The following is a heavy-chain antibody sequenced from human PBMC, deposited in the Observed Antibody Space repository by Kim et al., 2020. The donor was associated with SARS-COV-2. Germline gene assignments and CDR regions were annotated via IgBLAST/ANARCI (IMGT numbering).Heavy chain of an antibody. V-gene: IGHV3-30*18. Sequence: GGSLRLSCAASGFIFNTYGMNWVRQAPGKGLEWVAVITFDGGNQQYSDSVKGRFSISRDNSQNTVYLQMNSLRPEDTAIYYCDKMKTIVYFDHWGQGTLVTVSA. CDR1: GFIFNTYG. CDR3: DKMKTIVYFDH. CDR2: ITFDGGNQ. J-gene: IGHJ4*02. D-gene: IGHD3-10*01.